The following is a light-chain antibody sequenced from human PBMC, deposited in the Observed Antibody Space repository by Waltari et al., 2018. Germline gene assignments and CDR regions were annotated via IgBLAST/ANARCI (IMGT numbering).Light chain of an antibody. V-gene: IGLV3-1*01. J-gene: IGLJ2*01. CDR3: LAWDNYNAL. Sequence: SELTQTPSVSVSPGQTANIPCSGDNLGNKYVSWYQHKPGQSPVLVIYQDHERPSGIPERFSGSNSGNTATLSISGTQAVDEADYYCLAWDNYNALFGGGTKLTVL. CDR1: NLGNKY. CDR2: QDH.